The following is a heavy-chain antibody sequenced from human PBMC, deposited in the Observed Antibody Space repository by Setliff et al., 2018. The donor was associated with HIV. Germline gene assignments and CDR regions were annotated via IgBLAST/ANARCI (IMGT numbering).Heavy chain of an antibody. CDR2: ISGSGGST. V-gene: IGHV3-23*01. D-gene: IGHD6-19*01. Sequence: PGGSLRLSCAASGFTFSSYASGWVRQAPGKGLEWVSAISGSGGSTYYADSVKGRFTISSDNSKNTLYLQMNSLRAEDTAVYYCAKTSSGWSIDYWGQGTLVTVSS. J-gene: IGHJ4*02. CDR3: AKTSSGWSIDY. CDR1: GFTFSSYA.